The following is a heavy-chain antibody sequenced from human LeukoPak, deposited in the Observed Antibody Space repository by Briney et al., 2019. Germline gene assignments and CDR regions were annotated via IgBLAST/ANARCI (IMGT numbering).Heavy chain of an antibody. CDR1: GGSISSGGYY. V-gene: IGHV4-31*03. Sequence: SETLSLTCTVSGGSISSGGYYWSWIRQHPGKGLERIGYIYYSGSTYYNPSLKSRVTISVDTSKNQFSLKLSSVTAADTAVYYCARESGCSSTSCWIFDYWGQGTLVTVSS. CDR3: ARESGCSSTSCWIFDY. CDR2: IYYSGST. J-gene: IGHJ4*02. D-gene: IGHD2-2*01.